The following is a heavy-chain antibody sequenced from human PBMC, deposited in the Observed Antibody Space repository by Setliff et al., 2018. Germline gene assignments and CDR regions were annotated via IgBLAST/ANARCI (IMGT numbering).Heavy chain of an antibody. D-gene: IGHD4-17*01. CDR1: GASVINYY. V-gene: IGHV4-4*07. CDR3: VRVGREYGDSGGHDAFRN. CDR2: IYSDGRS. Sequence: PSETLSLPCNVYGASVINYYWNWIRQSAGEGLEWLGRIYSDGRSSYKPSPKSRISMSLDASKNEIFLKMSSLTAADTARYYCVRVGREYGDSGGHDAFRNWGQGKMVTVSS. J-gene: IGHJ1*01.